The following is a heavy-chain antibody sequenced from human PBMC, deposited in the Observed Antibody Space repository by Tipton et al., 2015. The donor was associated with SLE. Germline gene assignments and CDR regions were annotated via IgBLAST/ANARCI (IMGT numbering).Heavy chain of an antibody. CDR2: ISWNRGSI. CDR3: AKSPNYGDYTPIFDY. J-gene: IGHJ4*02. D-gene: IGHD4-17*01. CDR1: GFTFDDYA. V-gene: IGHV3-9*01. Sequence: SLRLSCAASGFTFDDYAMHWVRQAPGKGLEWVSGISWNRGSIGYADSVKGRFTISRDNAKNSLYLQMNSLRAGDTALYYCAKSPNYGDYTPIFDYWGQGTLVTVSS.